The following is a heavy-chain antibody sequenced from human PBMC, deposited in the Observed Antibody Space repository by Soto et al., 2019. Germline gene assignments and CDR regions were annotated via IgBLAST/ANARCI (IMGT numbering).Heavy chain of an antibody. D-gene: IGHD2-2*01. V-gene: IGHV4-59*01. CDR2: IYYSGST. J-gene: IGHJ6*03. CDR1: GGSISSYY. CDR3: ARAKYQLLLFYYYFMDV. Sequence: PSETLSLTCTVSGGSISSYYWSWIRQPPGKGLEWIGYIYYSGSTNYNPSLKSRVTISVDTSKNQFSLKLSSVTAADTAVYYCARAKYQLLLFYYYFMDVWGKGTTVIVSS.